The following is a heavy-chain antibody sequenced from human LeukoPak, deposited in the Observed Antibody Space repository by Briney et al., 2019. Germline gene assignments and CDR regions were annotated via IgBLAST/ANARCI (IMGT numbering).Heavy chain of an antibody. V-gene: IGHV1-69*06. Sequence: ASVKVSCKASGYTFNSYGISWVRQAPGQGLEWMGGIIPIFGTANYAQKFQGRVTITADKSTSTAYMELSSLRSEDTAVYYCARVGGYYYYYYMDVWGKGTTVTVSS. CDR1: GYTFNSYG. CDR3: ARVGGYYYYYYMDV. CDR2: IIPIFGTA. J-gene: IGHJ6*03. D-gene: IGHD2-15*01.